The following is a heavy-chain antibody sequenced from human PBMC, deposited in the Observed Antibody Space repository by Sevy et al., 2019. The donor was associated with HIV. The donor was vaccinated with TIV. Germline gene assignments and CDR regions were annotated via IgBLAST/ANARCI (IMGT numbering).Heavy chain of an antibody. Sequence: GGSLRLSCAVSGFTFSNYWMSWVRQAPGKGLEWVANINEDRSEKYYVGSVKGRFTISSDNARNSLYLEMNNLRTEDTAVYYCASSVNSGWSGAFDIWGQGTMVTVSS. CDR2: INEDRSEK. V-gene: IGHV3-7*01. J-gene: IGHJ3*02. CDR3: ASSVNSGWSGAFDI. D-gene: IGHD6-19*01. CDR1: GFTFSNYW.